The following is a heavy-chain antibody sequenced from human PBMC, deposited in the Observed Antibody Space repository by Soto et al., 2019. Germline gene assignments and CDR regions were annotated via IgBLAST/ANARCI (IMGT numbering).Heavy chain of an antibody. Sequence: GESLKISCEGSGFSFSKYTVGCVRQIPGKGLEWMGIIHPGDSDTRYSPSFQGQVTISADKSISTAYLQWSSLKASDTAMYYCTLSYGDSYYYYTGMDVWGQGTTVTVSS. CDR2: IHPGDSDT. D-gene: IGHD4-17*01. J-gene: IGHJ6*02. CDR1: GFSFSKYT. V-gene: IGHV5-51*01. CDR3: TLSYGDSYYYYTGMDV.